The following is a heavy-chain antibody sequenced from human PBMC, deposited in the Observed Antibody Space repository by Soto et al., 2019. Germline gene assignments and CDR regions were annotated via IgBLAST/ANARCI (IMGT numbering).Heavy chain of an antibody. Sequence: GESLKISCKGSGYSFTNYWISWVRQMPGKGLEWMGRIDPRHSYTNYSPSFQGHVTISADKSISTAYLQWSRLKASDSAMYHCERHGIAVAGTAFDIWGQGTMVTVSS. CDR1: GYSFTNYW. CDR3: ERHGIAVAGTAFDI. V-gene: IGHV5-10-1*01. D-gene: IGHD6-19*01. J-gene: IGHJ3*02. CDR2: IDPRHSYT.